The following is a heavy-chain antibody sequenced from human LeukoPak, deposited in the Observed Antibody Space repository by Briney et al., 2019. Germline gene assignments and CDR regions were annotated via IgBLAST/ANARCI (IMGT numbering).Heavy chain of an antibody. D-gene: IGHD4-11*01. J-gene: IGHJ3*02. Sequence: GESLRLSCAASGFTLSGYGMNWVRQAPGKGLEWVSYVGSGSATEYYADSVKGRFTISRDNARNSLFLQMNSLRDDDTAIYYCARTDYTTFDTWGQGTMVTVSS. CDR3: ARTDYTTFDT. V-gene: IGHV3-48*02. CDR1: GFTLSGYG. CDR2: VGSGSATE.